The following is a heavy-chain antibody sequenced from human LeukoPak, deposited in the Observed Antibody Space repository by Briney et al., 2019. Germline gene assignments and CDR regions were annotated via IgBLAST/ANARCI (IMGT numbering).Heavy chain of an antibody. V-gene: IGHV1-69*06. CDR3: ARVSRYYDSSGLGAFDI. CDR1: GGTFSSYA. J-gene: IGHJ3*02. D-gene: IGHD3-22*01. Sequence: GASVKVSCKASGGTFSSYAISWVRQAPGQGLEWMGGIIPIFGTANYAQKFQGRVTITADKSTSTAYMELSSLRSEDTAVYYCARVSRYYDSSGLGAFDIWGQGTMVTVSS. CDR2: IIPIFGTA.